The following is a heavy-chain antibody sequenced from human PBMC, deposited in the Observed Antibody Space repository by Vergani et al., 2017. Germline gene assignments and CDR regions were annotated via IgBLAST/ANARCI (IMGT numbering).Heavy chain of an antibody. CDR2: VDPEDGET. Sequence: EVQLVQSGAEVKKPGATMKISCKVSGYTFTDHYMHWVKQAPGKGLECMGLVDPEDGETIYAEKFKGRVTIAADTSTDTAHLELSSLRSEDTAVYYCATSGVVPAAIDYYYYYYMDVWGKXP. J-gene: IGHJ6*03. CDR1: GYTFTDHY. CDR3: ATSGVVPAAIDYYYYYYMDV. V-gene: IGHV1-69-2*01. D-gene: IGHD2-2*02.